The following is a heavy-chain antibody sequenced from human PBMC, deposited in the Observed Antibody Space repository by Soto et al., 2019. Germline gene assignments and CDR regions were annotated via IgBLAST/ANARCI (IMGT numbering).Heavy chain of an antibody. V-gene: IGHV4-59*08. CDR3: ARHYGSCFDY. CDR2: IYYSGST. J-gene: IGHJ4*02. CDR1: GGSISSYY. D-gene: IGHD3-10*01. Sequence: SETLSLTCTVSGGSISSYYWSWIRQPPGKGLEWIGYIYYSGSTNYNPSLKSRVTISVDTSKNQFSLKLSSVTAAYTAVYYCARHYGSCFDYWGQGTLVTVSS.